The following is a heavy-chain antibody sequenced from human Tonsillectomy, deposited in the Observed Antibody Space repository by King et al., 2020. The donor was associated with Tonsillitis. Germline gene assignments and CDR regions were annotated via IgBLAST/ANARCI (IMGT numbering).Heavy chain of an antibody. CDR3: AGHTTVSDTIGAFDI. Sequence: VQLVQSGAEVKKPGESLKISCKGSGYSFTDYWIGWVRQMPGKGLEWMGIIYPGDSDTRYNPSFQGQVTISADKSNSTAYLQWSSLKASDTAMYYCAGHTTVSDTIGAFDIWGQETMVTVSS. V-gene: IGHV5-51*01. D-gene: IGHD3-10*01. J-gene: IGHJ3*02. CDR1: GYSFTDYW. CDR2: IYPGDSDT.